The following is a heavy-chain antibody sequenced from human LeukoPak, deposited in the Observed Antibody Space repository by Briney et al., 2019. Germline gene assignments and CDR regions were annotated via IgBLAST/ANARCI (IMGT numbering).Heavy chain of an antibody. V-gene: IGHV4-39*07. CDR3: ARGHLTELLWFGELLLPAFDI. CDR1: GGSISSRNYY. CDR2: INHSGST. D-gene: IGHD3-10*01. Sequence: PSETLSLTCTVSGGSISSRNYYWGWIRQPPGKGLEWIGEINHSGSTNYNPSLKSRVTISVDTSKNQFSLKLSSVTAADTAVYYCARGHLTELLWFGELLLPAFDIWGQGTMVTVSS. J-gene: IGHJ3*02.